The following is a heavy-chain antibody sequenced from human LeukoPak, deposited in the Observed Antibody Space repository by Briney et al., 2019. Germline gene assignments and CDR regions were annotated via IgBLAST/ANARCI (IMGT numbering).Heavy chain of an antibody. CDR3: ARGSPLGVGATTFDY. D-gene: IGHD1-26*01. J-gene: IGHJ4*02. Sequence: SETLSLTCTVYGGSISSSSYYWGWIRQPPGKGLEWIGSIYYSGSTYYNPSLKSRVTISVDTSKNQFSLKLSSVTAADTAVYYCARGSPLGVGATTFDYWGQGTLVTVSS. V-gene: IGHV4-39*01. CDR1: GGSISSSSYY. CDR2: IYYSGST.